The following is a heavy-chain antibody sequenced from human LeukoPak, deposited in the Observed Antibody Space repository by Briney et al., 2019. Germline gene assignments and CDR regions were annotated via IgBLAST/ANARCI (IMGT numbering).Heavy chain of an antibody. Sequence: KPAETLSLTCAVYGGSFRGYYWSWIRQPPGKGLEWIGEINHSGSTNYNPSLKSRVTISVDTSKNQFSLKLSSVTAADTAVYYCARGLWFGELSSWGKGTTVTVSS. J-gene: IGHJ6*04. CDR3: ARGLWFGELSS. CDR2: INHSGST. D-gene: IGHD3-10*01. CDR1: GGSFRGYY. V-gene: IGHV4-34*01.